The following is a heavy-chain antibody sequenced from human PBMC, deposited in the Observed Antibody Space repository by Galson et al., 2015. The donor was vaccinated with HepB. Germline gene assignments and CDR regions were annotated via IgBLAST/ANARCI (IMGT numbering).Heavy chain of an antibody. V-gene: IGHV3-23*01. D-gene: IGHD2-2*01. Sequence: SLRLSCAASGFTFSSYAMSWVRQAPGKGLEWVSAISGGGGSTYYADSVKGRFTISRDNSKNTLYLQMNSLRAEDTAVYYCAKEYCSSTSCYGGFDYWGQGTLVTVSS. CDR1: GFTFSSYA. CDR3: AKEYCSSTSCYGGFDY. J-gene: IGHJ4*02. CDR2: ISGGGGST.